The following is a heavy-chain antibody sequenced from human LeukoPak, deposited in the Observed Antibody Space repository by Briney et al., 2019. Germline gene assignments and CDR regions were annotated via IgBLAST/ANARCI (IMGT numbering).Heavy chain of an antibody. V-gene: IGHV1-2*06. CDR1: GYTFTYYY. CDR3: ARVTWKTVIAAPDY. J-gene: IGHJ4*02. D-gene: IGHD2-21*01. CDR2: LNPHTGGA. Sequence: ASVTVSCKTSGYTFTYYYIHWVRQAPGQGLEWMGQLNPHTGGANYPQKFQGRVSMTRDTSINTAYIEVSRLTSDDTAVYYCARVTWKTVIAAPDYWGQGTLVTVSS.